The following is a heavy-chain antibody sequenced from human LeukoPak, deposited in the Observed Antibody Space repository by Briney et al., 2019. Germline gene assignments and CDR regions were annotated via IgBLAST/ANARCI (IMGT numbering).Heavy chain of an antibody. CDR2: ISSSSSTI. CDR1: GFTFSSYS. V-gene: IGHV3-48*04. D-gene: IGHD2-2*01. Sequence: GGSLRLSCAASGFTFSSYSMNWVRQAPGKGLEWVSYISSSSSTIYYADSVKGRFTISRDNAKNSLYLQMNSLRAEDTAVYYCARDDCSSTSCYSFLGYDFDYWGQGTLVTVSS. J-gene: IGHJ4*02. CDR3: ARDDCSSTSCYSFLGYDFDY.